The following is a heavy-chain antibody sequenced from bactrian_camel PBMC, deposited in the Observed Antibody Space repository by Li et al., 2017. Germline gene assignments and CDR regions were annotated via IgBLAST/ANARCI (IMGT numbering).Heavy chain of an antibody. Sequence: QLVESGGGLVQPGGSLRLSCAGSGFRVSDYAMTWVRQAPGKGLEWVSLLNSGGARTYYADSMKGRFTISSDNAKNTLYLQMNSLKTEDTAVYYCAATRAYSGSWFTSWGQGTQVTVS. D-gene: IGHD2*01. V-gene: IGHV3S31*01. CDR3: AATRAYSGSWFTS. CDR2: LNSGGART. CDR1: GFRVSDYA. J-gene: IGHJ4*01.